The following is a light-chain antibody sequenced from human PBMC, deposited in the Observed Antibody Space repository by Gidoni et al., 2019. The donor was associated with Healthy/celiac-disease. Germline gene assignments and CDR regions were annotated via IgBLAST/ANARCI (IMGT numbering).Light chain of an antibody. Sequence: DIQMTQYPTSLSASVGDRVTITCQESQDISNYLNWYQPKPGKAPKLMIYDVSNFDTGVPSRFSGSGSGTDFTFTIRSLQPEDIATYYCQQYDTLPPTFGGGTKVEIK. CDR2: DVS. CDR3: QQYDTLPPT. CDR1: QDISNY. V-gene: IGKV1-33*01. J-gene: IGKJ4*01.